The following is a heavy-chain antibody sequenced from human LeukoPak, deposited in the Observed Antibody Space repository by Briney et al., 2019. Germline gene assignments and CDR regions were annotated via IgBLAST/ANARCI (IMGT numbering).Heavy chain of an antibody. CDR1: GYTFTNFY. V-gene: IGHV1-46*01. CDR3: ARDLNPQSIGMRAFDI. J-gene: IGHJ3*02. CDR2: INPTTGST. D-gene: IGHD1-14*01. Sequence: GASVKVSCKASGYTFTNFYLHWVRQAPGQGLEWMRIINPTTGSTTYAQKFQGRVTMTRDMSTSTVYMELSSLRSEDTAVYFCARDLNPQSIGMRAFDIWGQGTMVNASS.